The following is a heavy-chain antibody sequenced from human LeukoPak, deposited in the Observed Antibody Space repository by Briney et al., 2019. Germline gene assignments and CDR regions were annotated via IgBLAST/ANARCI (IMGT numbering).Heavy chain of an antibody. J-gene: IGHJ4*02. Sequence: ASVKVSCKASGYAFTSYHIHWMRQAPGQGLGWMGIIIPSTGSTTYAQKFQGRVTMTRDTSTSTVYMELSSLTSDDTAVYFCARSDYNDYRGLGFWGQGTLVTVSS. D-gene: IGHD4-11*01. CDR3: ARSDYNDYRGLGF. CDR2: IIPSTGST. CDR1: GYAFTSYH. V-gene: IGHV1-46*01.